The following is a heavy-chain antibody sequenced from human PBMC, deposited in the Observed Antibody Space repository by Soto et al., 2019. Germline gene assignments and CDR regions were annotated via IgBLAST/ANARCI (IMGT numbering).Heavy chain of an antibody. J-gene: IGHJ6*02. CDR2: INVGNSNT. CDR3: ARDGALGENYYYYGMAV. CDR1: GYTFTSYP. D-gene: IGHD3-16*01. Sequence: ASVKVSCKASGYTFTSYPMHWVRQAPGQRLEWMGWINVGNSNTKYSQKFQGRVTISRDTSASTAYMELRSLRSDDTAVYYCARDGALGENYYYYGMAVWGQGTTVTVSS. V-gene: IGHV1-3*01.